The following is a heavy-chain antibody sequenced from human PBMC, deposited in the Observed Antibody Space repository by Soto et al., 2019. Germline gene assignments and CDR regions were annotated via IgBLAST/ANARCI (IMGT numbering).Heavy chain of an antibody. Sequence: GGSLRLSCAASGFTFSDHYMSWIRQAPGKGLEWVSYISSSGDIIYYADSVKGRFTISRDNAKNSLYLQMNSLRAEDTAVYYCARDLGYYDSSGYFDYWGQGTTVTVSS. J-gene: IGHJ4*02. D-gene: IGHD3-22*01. V-gene: IGHV3-11*01. CDR3: ARDLGYYDSSGYFDY. CDR1: GFTFSDHY. CDR2: ISSSGDII.